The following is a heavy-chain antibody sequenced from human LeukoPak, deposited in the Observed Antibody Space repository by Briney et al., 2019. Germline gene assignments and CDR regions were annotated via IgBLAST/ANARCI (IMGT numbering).Heavy chain of an antibody. Sequence: GESLKISCKGSGYSFPSYWIAWVRQMPGKGLEWMGIIYPGDSDTRYSPSFQGQVTISADKSISTAYLQWSSLKASDTAMYYCARLIVDPNSGAFDIWGQGTMVTVSS. V-gene: IGHV5-51*01. D-gene: IGHD1-26*01. J-gene: IGHJ3*02. CDR1: GYSFPSYW. CDR3: ARLIVDPNSGAFDI. CDR2: IYPGDSDT.